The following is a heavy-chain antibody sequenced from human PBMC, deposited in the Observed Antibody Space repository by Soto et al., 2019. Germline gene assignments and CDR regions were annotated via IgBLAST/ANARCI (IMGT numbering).Heavy chain of an antibody. J-gene: IGHJ5*02. CDR1: GGSISSPLYY. V-gene: IGHV4-39*01. Sequence: QLQLQESGPGLVKPSETLSLTCTVSGGSISSPLYYWGWIRQPPGKGLEWIGNFFYSGSTYYNPSLQSRVSISVDTSKSQFSLQLTSVTAADTAVYYCARLGFNSGWSSYSWFDPWGQGTLVTVSS. D-gene: IGHD6-19*01. CDR2: FFYSGST. CDR3: ARLGFNSGWSSYSWFDP.